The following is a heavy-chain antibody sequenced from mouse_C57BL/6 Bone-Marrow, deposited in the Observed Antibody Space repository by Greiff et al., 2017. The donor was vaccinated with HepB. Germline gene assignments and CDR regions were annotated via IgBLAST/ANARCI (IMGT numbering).Heavy chain of an antibody. CDR1: GYTFTSYG. V-gene: IGHV1-81*01. CDR3: AKMGFFYYGSKGY. J-gene: IGHJ2*01. CDR2: IYPRSGNT. D-gene: IGHD1-1*01. Sequence: VQLQQSGAELVKPGASVKLSCKASGYTFTSYGISWVKQRTGQGLEWIGEIYPRSGNTYYNEKFKGKATLTADKSSSTAYMELRSLTSEDSAVYFCAKMGFFYYGSKGYWGQGTTLTVSS.